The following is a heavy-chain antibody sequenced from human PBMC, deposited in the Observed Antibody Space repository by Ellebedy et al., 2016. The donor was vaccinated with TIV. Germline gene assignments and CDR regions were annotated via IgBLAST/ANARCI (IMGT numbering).Heavy chain of an antibody. CDR2: IRGSGGST. CDR3: AKDGEGYSGYDYWSMLGSSYYYYGMDV. J-gene: IGHJ6*02. D-gene: IGHD5-12*01. Sequence: GESLKISXAASGFTFSSYAMSWVRQAPGKGLEWVSAIRGSGGSTYYADSVKGRFTISRDNSKNTLYVQMNSLRAEDTALYYCAKDGEGYSGYDYWSMLGSSYYYYGMDVWGQGATVTVSS. CDR1: GFTFSSYA. V-gene: IGHV3-23*01.